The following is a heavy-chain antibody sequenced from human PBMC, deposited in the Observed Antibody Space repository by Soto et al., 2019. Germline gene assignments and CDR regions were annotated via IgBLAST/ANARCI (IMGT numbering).Heavy chain of an antibody. V-gene: IGHV3-30*18. CDR3: AKDLRNFYYYGMDV. CDR2: ISHDGSNE. CDR1: GFTFSAYG. Sequence: GGSLRLSCVASGFTFSAYGMHWVRQAPGKGLEWVAVISHDGSNEYYADSVMGRCTISRDNSRNTLNLQLNSLSSDDTAVYYCAKDLRNFYYYGMDVWGRGTTVTVSS. D-gene: IGHD4-17*01. J-gene: IGHJ6*02.